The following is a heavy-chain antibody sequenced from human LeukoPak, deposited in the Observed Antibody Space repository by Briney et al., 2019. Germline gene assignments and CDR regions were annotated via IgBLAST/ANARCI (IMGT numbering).Heavy chain of an antibody. CDR3: ARGPNPGVRDYCSGGSCLYYFDY. J-gene: IGHJ4*02. CDR1: GYTFTSYG. Sequence: ASVKVSCKASGYTFTSYGISWVRQAPGQGLEWMGWISGYNANTNYAQKLQGRVTMTTDTSTSTAYMELRSLRSDDTAVYYCARGPNPGVRDYCSGGSCLYYFDYWGQGTLVTVSS. V-gene: IGHV1-18*01. D-gene: IGHD2-15*01. CDR2: ISGYNANT.